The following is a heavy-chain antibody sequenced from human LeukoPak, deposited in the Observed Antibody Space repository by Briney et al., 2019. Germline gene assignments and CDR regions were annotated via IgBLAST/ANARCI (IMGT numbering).Heavy chain of an antibody. V-gene: IGHV3-23*01. CDR3: ARSHSSAVVVPAAYDY. CDR1: GFTFSSYA. CDR2: ISGSGGST. D-gene: IGHD2-2*01. Sequence: GGSLRLSCAASGFTFSSYAMSWVRQAPGKGLEWVSAISGSGGSTYYADSVKGRFTISRDNSKNTLYLQMNSLRAEDAAVYYCARSHSSAVVVPAAYDYWGQGTLVTVSS. J-gene: IGHJ4*02.